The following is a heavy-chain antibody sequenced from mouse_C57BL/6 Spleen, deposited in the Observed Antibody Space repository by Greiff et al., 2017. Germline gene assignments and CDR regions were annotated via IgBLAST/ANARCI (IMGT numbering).Heavy chain of an antibody. J-gene: IGHJ4*01. D-gene: IGHD2-5*01. V-gene: IGHV1-50*01. CDR3: ASYSNSTKGYAMDY. CDR1: GYTFTSYW. Sequence: QVQLQQPGAELVKPGASVKLSCKASGYTFTSYWMQWVKQRPGQGLEWIGEIDPSDSYTNYNQKFKGKATLTVDTSSSTAYMQLSSLTSEDSAVYYYASYSNSTKGYAMDYWGQGTSVTVSS. CDR2: IDPSDSYT.